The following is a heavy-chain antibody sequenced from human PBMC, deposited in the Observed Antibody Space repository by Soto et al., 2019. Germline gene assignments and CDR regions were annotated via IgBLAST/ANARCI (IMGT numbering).Heavy chain of an antibody. J-gene: IGHJ3*02. Sequence: SHTLSLTCGISGDSVSSNSATWDWIRQSPSRGLEWLGRTYYRSQWHNEYEESVKSRITINPDTSKNQFSLQLNSMSPEDTAVYYCGRERGFLSEALGICGRGTMVTGSS. CDR3: GRERGFLSEALGI. CDR2: TYYRSQWHN. D-gene: IGHD3-10*01. CDR1: GDSVSSNSAT. V-gene: IGHV6-1*01.